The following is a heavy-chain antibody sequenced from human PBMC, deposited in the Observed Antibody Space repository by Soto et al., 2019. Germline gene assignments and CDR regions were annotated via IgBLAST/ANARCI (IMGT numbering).Heavy chain of an antibody. CDR3: AKDTSGAEVGIMDV. CDR2: ISWNSGVI. CDR1: GFIFDDYA. D-gene: IGHD1-26*01. Sequence: EVKLVESGGGLVQPGRSLRLSCATSGFIFDDYAMHWVRQAPGKGLEWVSGISWNSGVINYADSVKGRFTTSRDNAKNSLYPQLSSLSSADTATYFCAKDTSGAEVGIMDVWGKGTTVIVSP. V-gene: IGHV3-9*01. J-gene: IGHJ6*04.